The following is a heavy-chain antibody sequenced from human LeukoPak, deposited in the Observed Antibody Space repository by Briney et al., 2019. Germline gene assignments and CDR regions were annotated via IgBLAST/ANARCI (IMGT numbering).Heavy chain of an antibody. D-gene: IGHD6-19*01. J-gene: IGHJ5*02. V-gene: IGHV1-2*04. CDR2: INPNSGGT. CDR1: GYTFTGYY. Sequence: GASVKVSCKVSGYTFTGYYMHWVRQAPGQGLEWMGWINPNSGGTNYAQKFQGWVTMTRDTSISTAYMELSRLRSDDTAVYYCARASTEGIAVAGTLYNWFDPWGQGTLVTVSS. CDR3: ARASTEGIAVAGTLYNWFDP.